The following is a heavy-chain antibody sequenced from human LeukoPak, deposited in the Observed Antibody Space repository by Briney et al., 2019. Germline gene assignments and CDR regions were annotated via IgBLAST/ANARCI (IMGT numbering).Heavy chain of an antibody. J-gene: IGHJ4*02. D-gene: IGHD4-17*01. CDR2: IYSGGST. Sequence: SGGSLRLSCAASGFTVSSNYMSWVRQAPGKGLEWVSVIYSGGSTDYADSVKGRFTISRDNSKNMLYLQMNSLRAEDTAVYYCSKKGQNEDYGKPDWGQGTLVTVSS. CDR1: GFTVSSNY. CDR3: SKKGQNEDYGKPD. V-gene: IGHV3-53*01.